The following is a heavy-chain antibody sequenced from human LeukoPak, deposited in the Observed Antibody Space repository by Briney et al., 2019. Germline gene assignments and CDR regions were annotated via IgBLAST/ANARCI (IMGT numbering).Heavy chain of an antibody. V-gene: IGHV3-48*03. CDR3: ARGRTVTAYNWFDP. J-gene: IGHJ5*02. CDR1: GFTFSSYE. CDR2: ISSSGSTI. Sequence: PGGSLRLSCAASGFTFSSYEMNWVRQAPGKGLEWVSYISSSGSTIYYADCVKGRFTISRDNAKNSLYLQMNSLRAEDTAVYYCARGRTVTAYNWFDPWGQGTLVTVSS. D-gene: IGHD4-11*01.